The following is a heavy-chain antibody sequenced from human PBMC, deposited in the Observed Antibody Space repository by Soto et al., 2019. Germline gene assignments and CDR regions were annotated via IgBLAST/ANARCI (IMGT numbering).Heavy chain of an antibody. CDR3: ATRLTYAEYFQH. CDR1: GYTFTSYA. CDR2: INAGNGNT. Sequence: QVQLVQSGAEVKNPGASVKVSCKASGYTFTSYAMHWVRQAPGQRLEWMGWINAGNGNTKYSQKFQGRVTITRDTSANTAYMELSSLRSEDTAVYYCATRLTYAEYFQHWGQGTLVTVSS. J-gene: IGHJ1*01. D-gene: IGHD6-19*01. V-gene: IGHV1-3*01.